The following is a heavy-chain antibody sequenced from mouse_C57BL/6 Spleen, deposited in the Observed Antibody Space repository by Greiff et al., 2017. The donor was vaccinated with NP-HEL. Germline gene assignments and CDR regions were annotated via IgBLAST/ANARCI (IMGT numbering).Heavy chain of an antibody. CDR3: ARHGYYNYFDY. D-gene: IGHD2-3*01. Sequence: EVKLMESGGGLVKPGGSLKLSCAASGFTFSSYTMSWVRQTPEKRLEWVATISGGGGNTYYPDSVKGRFTISRDNAKNTLYLQMSSLRSEDTALYYCARHGYYNYFDYWGQGTTLTVSS. CDR1: GFTFSSYT. CDR2: ISGGGGNT. V-gene: IGHV5-9*01. J-gene: IGHJ2*01.